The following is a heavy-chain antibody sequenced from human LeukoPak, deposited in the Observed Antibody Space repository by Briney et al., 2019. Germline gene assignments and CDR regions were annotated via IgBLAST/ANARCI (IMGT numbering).Heavy chain of an antibody. J-gene: IGHJ3*02. CDR3: AKFAGDILTGYYKKRDAFDI. Sequence: GGSLRLSCAASGFTFSSYSMNWVRQAPGKGLEWVSSISSSSSYIYYADSVKGRFTISRDNSKNTLYLQMNSLRAEDTAVYYCAKFAGDILTGYYKKRDAFDIWGQGTMVTVSS. CDR2: ISSSSSYI. D-gene: IGHD3-9*01. V-gene: IGHV3-21*04. CDR1: GFTFSSYS.